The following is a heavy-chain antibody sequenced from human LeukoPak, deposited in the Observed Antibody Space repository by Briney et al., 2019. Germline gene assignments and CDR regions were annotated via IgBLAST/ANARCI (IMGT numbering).Heavy chain of an antibody. CDR1: GFTFSNYD. Sequence: GGSLRLSCAASGFTFSNYDMHWVRQATGKGLEWVSGISTAGETNYPGSVKGRFTISRENAKNSVYLQMNSLRAGDTAVYYCARETAVAGTWYFDLWGRGTLVTVSS. D-gene: IGHD6-19*01. CDR3: ARETAVAGTWYFDL. V-gene: IGHV3-13*01. CDR2: ISTAGET. J-gene: IGHJ2*01.